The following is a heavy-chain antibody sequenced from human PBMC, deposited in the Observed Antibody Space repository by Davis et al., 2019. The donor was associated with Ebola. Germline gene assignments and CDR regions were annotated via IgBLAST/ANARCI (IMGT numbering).Heavy chain of an antibody. J-gene: IGHJ5*02. D-gene: IGHD4-17*01. CDR2: INVYNGHT. Sequence: AASVKVSCKTSGYTFSGYAISWVRQAPGQGLEWIGRINVYNGHTNYAQNFQGRVTVSTDTSTSIAYMELRSLRSDETALYYSARDATTVTTIWFDPWGQGTLVTVSS. CDR3: ARDATTVTTIWFDP. CDR1: GYTFSGYA. V-gene: IGHV1-18*01.